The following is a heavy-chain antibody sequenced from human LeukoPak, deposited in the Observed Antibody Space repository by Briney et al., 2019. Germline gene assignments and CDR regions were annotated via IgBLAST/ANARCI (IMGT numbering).Heavy chain of an antibody. CDR2: INSDGSRT. J-gene: IGHJ4*02. CDR3: GRDLRGRSVY. CDR1: AFTFSNYW. Sequence: GRSLRLSCAASAFTFSNYWVHWVRQAPEKGLVWVSRINSDGSRTDYADSVKGRFTISRDNAKNTPYLEMNSLRAGDTAVYYSGRDLRGRSVYWGEGTLVTVSS. V-gene: IGHV3-74*01. D-gene: IGHD2-15*01.